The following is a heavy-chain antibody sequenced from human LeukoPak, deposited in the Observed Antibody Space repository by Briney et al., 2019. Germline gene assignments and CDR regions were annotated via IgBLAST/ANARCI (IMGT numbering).Heavy chain of an antibody. J-gene: IGHJ4*02. Sequence: PGGSLRLSCAASGFTFSNYAMSWVRQAPGKGLEWVSGLSGSGVRTDYADSVKGRFTVSRDISKDTLYLQMNDLRAEDTAVYYCAKAEGYSTGWFSYRGQGTLVTVSS. D-gene: IGHD6-19*01. V-gene: IGHV3-23*01. CDR3: AKAEGYSTGWFSY. CDR1: GFTFSNYA. CDR2: LSGSGVRT.